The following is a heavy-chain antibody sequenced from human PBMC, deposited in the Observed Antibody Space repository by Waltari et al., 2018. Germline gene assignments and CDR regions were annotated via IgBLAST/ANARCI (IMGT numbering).Heavy chain of an antibody. D-gene: IGHD3-3*01. V-gene: IGHV4-39*07. CDR2: IYNSGTT. Sequence: QLQESGPGLLKPSETVSLTCSVSGDAIMRNNYHWGWIRQSPGKGLEWIGSIYNSGTTYYNPSLKGRVFISVDASRNEFSLRLTTVTAADTAVYYCARASTAIFGVVITGYNIWGQGTMVTVSS. J-gene: IGHJ3*02. CDR1: GDAIMRNNYH. CDR3: ARASTAIFGVVITGYNI.